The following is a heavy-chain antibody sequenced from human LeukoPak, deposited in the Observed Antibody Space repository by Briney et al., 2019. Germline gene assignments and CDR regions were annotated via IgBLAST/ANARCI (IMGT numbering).Heavy chain of an antibody. CDR1: GASMSSNY. CDR3: ASTRRAAVAGRFDS. V-gene: IGHV4-4*09. D-gene: IGHD6-19*01. CDR2: IYHSGNT. J-gene: IGHJ4*02. Sequence: SESLSLTCTVSGASMSSNYWSWIRQPPGKGLEWIGYIYHSGNTNYSPSLESRVTMSVDESKNQFSLRVHFVSAADTAVYYCASTRRAAVAGRFDSWGQGTLVTVSS.